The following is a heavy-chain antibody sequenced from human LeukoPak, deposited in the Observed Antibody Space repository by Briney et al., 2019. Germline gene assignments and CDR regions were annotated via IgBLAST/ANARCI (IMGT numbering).Heavy chain of an antibody. D-gene: IGHD3-10*01. CDR2: INSDGSST. J-gene: IGHJ4*02. Sequence: GGSLRLPCIASGFTFSNYWMHWVRQAPGKGLVWVSRINSDGSSTSYADSVKGRFTISRDNAKNELYLQMNSLRAEDTAVYYCAREVGSGNSDRYFAYWGQGTLVTVSS. CDR1: GFTFSNYW. CDR3: AREVGSGNSDRYFAY. V-gene: IGHV3-74*01.